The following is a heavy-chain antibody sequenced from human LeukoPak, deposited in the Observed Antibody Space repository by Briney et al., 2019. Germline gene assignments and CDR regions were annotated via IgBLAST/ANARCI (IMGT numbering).Heavy chain of an antibody. V-gene: IGHV3-23*01. J-gene: IGHJ3*02. D-gene: IGHD3-9*01. CDR2: ISGSGGST. CDR1: GFTFSSYS. CDR3: AKGRYVDWLSNDAFDI. Sequence: PGGSLRLSCAASGFTFSSYSMNWVRQAPGKGLEWVSAISGSGGSTYYADSVKGRFTISRDNSKNTLFLQMNSLRAEDTAVFYCAKGRYVDWLSNDAFDIWGQGTMVTVSS.